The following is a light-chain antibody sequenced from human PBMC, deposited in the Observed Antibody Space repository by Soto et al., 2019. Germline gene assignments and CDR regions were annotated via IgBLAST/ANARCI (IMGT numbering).Light chain of an antibody. J-gene: IGLJ1*01. CDR1: SSDVGSYNL. CDR3: CSSAGSHDV. Sequence: QSVLTQPASVSGSPGQSITISCTGTSSDVGSYNLVSWYQQHPGKAPKLMIYEGSKRPSGVSNRFSGSKSGNTASLTISGLPAEDEADYYCCSSAGSHDVFGTGTKLTVL. CDR2: EGS. V-gene: IGLV2-23*01.